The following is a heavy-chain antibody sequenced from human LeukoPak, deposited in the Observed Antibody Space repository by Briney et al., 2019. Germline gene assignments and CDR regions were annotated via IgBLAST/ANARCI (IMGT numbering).Heavy chain of an antibody. D-gene: IGHD3-22*01. J-gene: IGHJ3*02. CDR1: GGSFSGYY. V-gene: IGHV4-59*10. CDR3: ARVSRGYYDSSGYEDAFDI. Sequence: SETLSLTCAVYGGSFSGYYWSWIRQPAGKGLEWIGRIYTSGSTNYNPSLKSRVTISVDTSKNQFSLKLSSVTAADTAVYYCARVSRGYYDSSGYEDAFDIWGQGTMVTVSS. CDR2: IYTSGST.